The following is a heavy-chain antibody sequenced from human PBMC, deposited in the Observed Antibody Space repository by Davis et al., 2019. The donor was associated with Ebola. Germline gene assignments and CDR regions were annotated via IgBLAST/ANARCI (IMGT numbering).Heavy chain of an antibody. D-gene: IGHD3-3*01. V-gene: IGHV3-23*01. Sequence: PGGSLRLSCAASGFTFSSYAMSWVRQAPVKGLEWVSAISGSGGSTYYADSVKGRFTISTDNSKNTLYLQMNSLRVEDTAVYYCAKAGGFLEWEYPYYGMDVWGKGTTVTVSS. J-gene: IGHJ6*04. CDR1: GFTFSSYA. CDR3: AKAGGFLEWEYPYYGMDV. CDR2: ISGSGGST.